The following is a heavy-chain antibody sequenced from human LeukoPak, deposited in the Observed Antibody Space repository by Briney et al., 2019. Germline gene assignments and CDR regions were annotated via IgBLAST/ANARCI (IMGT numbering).Heavy chain of an antibody. CDR1: GFTVSSNY. Sequence: GGSLRLSCAASGFTVSSNYMSWVRQAPGKGLEWVSVIYSGGSTYYADSVKGRFTISRDNSKNTLYLQMNSLRAEDTAVYYCAKANYYYDSSGYYGSDWGQGTLVTVSS. CDR2: IYSGGST. D-gene: IGHD3-22*01. J-gene: IGHJ4*02. CDR3: AKANYYYDSSGYYGSD. V-gene: IGHV3-66*01.